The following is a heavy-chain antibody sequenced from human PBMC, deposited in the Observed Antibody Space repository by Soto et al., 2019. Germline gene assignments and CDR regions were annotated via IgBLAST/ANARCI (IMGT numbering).Heavy chain of an antibody. Sequence: QVQLVQSGAEVKKPGASVKVSCKASGYTFTSYYMHWVRQAPGQGLEWMGIINPRGGSTSYAQKFQGRVTMTRDTSTSTVYMELRSLRSEDTAVYYCARGHIVVVPAAMDSYYYYGMDVWGQGTTVTVSS. V-gene: IGHV1-46*01. CDR3: ARGHIVVVPAAMDSYYYYGMDV. D-gene: IGHD2-2*01. CDR1: GYTFTSYY. CDR2: INPRGGST. J-gene: IGHJ6*02.